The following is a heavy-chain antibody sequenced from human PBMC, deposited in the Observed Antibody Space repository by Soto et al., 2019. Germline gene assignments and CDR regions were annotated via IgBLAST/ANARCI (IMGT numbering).Heavy chain of an antibody. J-gene: IGHJ3*02. CDR1: GFTFSSYA. V-gene: IGHV3-30-3*01. Sequence: GGSLRLSCAASGFTFSSYAMHWVRQAPGKGLEWVAVISNDGSNKYYADSVKGRFTISRDNSKNTLYLQMNSLRAEDTAVYYCAGESMIVVKHAFDIWGQGTMVTVSS. CDR2: ISNDGSNK. CDR3: AGESMIVVKHAFDI. D-gene: IGHD3-22*01.